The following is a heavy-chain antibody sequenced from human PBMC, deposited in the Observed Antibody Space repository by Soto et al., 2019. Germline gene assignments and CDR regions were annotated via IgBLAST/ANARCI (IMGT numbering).Heavy chain of an antibody. V-gene: IGHV5-51*01. D-gene: IGHD1-7*01. Sequence: GESLKISCETSGFSFTTYWSGWVSQIPGKGLEWMGIVYPGDYDTRYSTSLQGQVTISADKSITTAYLQWTSLKASDTAIYYCSRHSTNWNFLGYYFDYWGQGTLVTVSS. CDR2: VYPGDYDT. CDR3: SRHSTNWNFLGYYFDY. CDR1: GFSFTTYW. J-gene: IGHJ4*02.